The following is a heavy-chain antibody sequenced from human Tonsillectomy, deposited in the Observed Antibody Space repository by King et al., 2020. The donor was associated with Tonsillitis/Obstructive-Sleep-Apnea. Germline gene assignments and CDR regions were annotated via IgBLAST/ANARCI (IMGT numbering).Heavy chain of an antibody. V-gene: IGHV4-39*07. CDR1: GGSISSSNSY. CDR2: IHYSGST. J-gene: IGHJ4*02. Sequence: QLQESGPGLVKPSETLSLTCTVSGGSISSSNSYWGWIRQPPGKGLEWIGSIHYSGSTYYNPSLKSRVTVSLDTSKNQFSLNLLSVTAADTAVYYCTRELAGTIVPDWGQGTPVTVDS. D-gene: IGHD4/OR15-4a*01. CDR3: TRELAGTIVPD.